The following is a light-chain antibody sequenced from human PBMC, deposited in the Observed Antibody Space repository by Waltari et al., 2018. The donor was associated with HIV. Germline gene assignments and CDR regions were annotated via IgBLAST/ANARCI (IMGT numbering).Light chain of an antibody. CDR2: ANN. J-gene: IGLJ1*01. V-gene: IGLV6-57*01. CDR1: SGNIASSY. Sequence: LTQPHSVSESPGKTVTISCTRSSGNIASSYVQWYQQRPGSSPTTVIYANNQRPSGVPDRFSGSIDSSSNSASLTISGLRTEDEADYYCQSHDNKIFYVFGGGTYVT. CDR3: QSHDNKIFYV.